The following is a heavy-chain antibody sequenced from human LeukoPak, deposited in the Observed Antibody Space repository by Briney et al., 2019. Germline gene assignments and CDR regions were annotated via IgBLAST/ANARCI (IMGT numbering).Heavy chain of an antibody. Sequence: ASVKVSCKASGGTFSSYAISWVRQAPGQGLEWMGRIIPILGIANYAQKFQGRVTMTRNTSISTAYMELSSLRSEDTAVYYCARGGIAAATDYWGQGTLVTVSS. D-gene: IGHD6-13*01. J-gene: IGHJ4*02. CDR3: ARGGIAAATDY. V-gene: IGHV1-69*04. CDR1: GGTFSSYA. CDR2: IIPILGIA.